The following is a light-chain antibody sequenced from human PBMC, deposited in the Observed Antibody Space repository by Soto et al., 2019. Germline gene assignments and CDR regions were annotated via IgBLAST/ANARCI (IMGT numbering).Light chain of an antibody. CDR1: SSDVGGYKY. Sequence: QSVLTQPPSASGSPGQSVTISCTGTSSDVGGYKYVSWYQQHPGKVPKLMIYEVSKRPSGVPDRFSGSKSANTASLTVSGLQAEDEADYYCSSYAGSNTDYVFGTGTKLTVL. V-gene: IGLV2-8*01. CDR3: SSYAGSNTDYV. J-gene: IGLJ1*01. CDR2: EVS.